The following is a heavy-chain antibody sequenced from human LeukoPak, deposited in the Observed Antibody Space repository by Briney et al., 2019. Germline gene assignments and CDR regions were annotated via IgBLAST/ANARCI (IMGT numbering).Heavy chain of an antibody. J-gene: IGHJ5*02. CDR2: IYYSGST. D-gene: IGHD5-18*01. Sequence: SETLSLTCTVSGYSISSGYYWSWIRQPPGKGLEWIGYIYYSGSTNYNPSLKSRVTISVDTSKNQFSLKLSSVTAADTAVYYCARENTAMVPWFDPWGQGTLVTVSS. CDR1: GYSISSGYY. CDR3: ARENTAMVPWFDP. V-gene: IGHV4-61*01.